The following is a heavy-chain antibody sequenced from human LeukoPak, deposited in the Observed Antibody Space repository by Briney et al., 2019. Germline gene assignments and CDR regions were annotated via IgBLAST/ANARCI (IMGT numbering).Heavy chain of an antibody. CDR3: AKEQDNLLLLSHFDS. D-gene: IGHD1-14*01. Sequence: PGGSLRLSCAASGFTFNNYAMNWVRQTPGKGLQWVSAVSGDGQRTFYADSVKGRSTIFRDNSMNTLSLQMNSLRVEDTAVYYCAKEQDNLLLLSHFDSWGQGILVTVSA. CDR2: VSGDGQRT. J-gene: IGHJ4*02. V-gene: IGHV3-23*01. CDR1: GFTFNNYA.